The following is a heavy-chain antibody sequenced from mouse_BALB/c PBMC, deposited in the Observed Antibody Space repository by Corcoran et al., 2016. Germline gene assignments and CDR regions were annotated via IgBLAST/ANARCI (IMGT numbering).Heavy chain of an antibody. J-gene: IGHJ2*01. D-gene: IGHD2-14*01. V-gene: IGHV9-1*02. CDR2: INTYTGEP. CDR3: ALDRYGYFDY. Sequence: QIRCVQSGPQLKKPGETVKISCKVSGYTFTHYGMNWVKQAPGKGLQSMALINTYTGEPTYADDFKGRFAFSLETSASTAYLQINNLKNEDMATYFCALDRYGYFDYWGQGTTLTVSS. CDR1: GYTFTHYG.